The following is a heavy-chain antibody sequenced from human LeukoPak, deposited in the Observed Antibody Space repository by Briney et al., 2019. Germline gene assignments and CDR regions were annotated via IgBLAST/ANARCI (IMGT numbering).Heavy chain of an antibody. CDR3: ARSLRYFDWLLSDGFDI. D-gene: IGHD3-9*01. J-gene: IGHJ3*02. V-gene: IGHV7-4-1*02. CDR1: GGTFSSYA. CDR2: INTNTGNP. Sequence: ASVKVSCKASGGTFSSYAISWVRQAPGQGLEWMGWINTNTGNPTYAQDSTGRFVFSLDTSVTTAYLQISSLKAEDTAVYYCARSLRYFDWLLSDGFDIWGQGTMVTVS.